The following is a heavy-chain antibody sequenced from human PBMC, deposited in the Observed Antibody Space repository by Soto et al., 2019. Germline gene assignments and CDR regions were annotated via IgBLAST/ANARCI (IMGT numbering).Heavy chain of an antibody. CDR1: GFTFSSYA. J-gene: IGHJ6*02. D-gene: IGHD2-2*01. Sequence: GGSLRLSCAASGFTFSSYAMHWVRQAPGKGLEWVAVISYDGSNKYYADSVKGRFTISRDNSKNTLYLQMNSLRAEDTAVYYCASSTYCSSTSCYESSYYYYGMDVWGQGTTVTVS. CDR2: ISYDGSNK. V-gene: IGHV3-30-3*01. CDR3: ASSTYCSSTSCYESSYYYYGMDV.